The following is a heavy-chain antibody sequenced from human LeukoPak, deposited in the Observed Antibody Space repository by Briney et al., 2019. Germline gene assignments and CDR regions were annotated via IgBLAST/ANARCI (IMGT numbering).Heavy chain of an antibody. J-gene: IGHJ5*02. D-gene: IGHD2-21*01. CDR1: GGAITSSTW. V-gene: IGHV4-4*02. CDR2: IYHSGST. CDR3: ARDHMTRRTRGWFDP. Sequence: SETLSLTCAVSGGAITSSTWGSWVGQPPGKGREWIGEIYHSGSTNYNPSLKSRVTISVDKSKNQFSLKLSSVTAADTAVYYCARDHMTRRTRGWFDPWGQGTLVTVSS.